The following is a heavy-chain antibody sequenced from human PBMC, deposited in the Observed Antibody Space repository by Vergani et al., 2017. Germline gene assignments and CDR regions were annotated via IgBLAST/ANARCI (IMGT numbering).Heavy chain of an antibody. Sequence: QVQLQESGPGLVKPSQTLSLTCTVSGGSISSGSYYWSWIRQPAGKGLEWIGRIYTSGSTNYNPSLKSRVTMSVDTSKNQFSLKLSSVTAADTAVYYCARDPLGYCSSTSCCTCRGDYMDVWGKGTTVTVSS. CDR3: ARDPLGYCSSTSCCTCRGDYMDV. J-gene: IGHJ6*03. V-gene: IGHV4-61*02. D-gene: IGHD2-2*02. CDR1: GGSISSGSYY. CDR2: IYTSGST.